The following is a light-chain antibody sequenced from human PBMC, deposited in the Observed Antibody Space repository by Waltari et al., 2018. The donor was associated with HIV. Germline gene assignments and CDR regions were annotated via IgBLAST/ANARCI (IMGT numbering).Light chain of an antibody. CDR1: NIGSKS. V-gene: IGLV3-21*02. CDR2: YDT. J-gene: IGLJ2*01. Sequence: PSVSVAPGQTARISCEGDNIGSKSVHWYQQKPGQAPVLVVYYDTDRPSGIPERFSGSNSGNTATLIISGVEAGDEADYYCHVWDSFSDHRVFGGGTELTVL. CDR3: HVWDSFSDHRV.